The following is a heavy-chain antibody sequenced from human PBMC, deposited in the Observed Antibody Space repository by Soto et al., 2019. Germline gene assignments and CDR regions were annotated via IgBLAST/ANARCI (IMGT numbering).Heavy chain of an antibody. J-gene: IGHJ6*03. D-gene: IGHD6-25*01. V-gene: IGHV3-23*01. CDR2: ISGSGGST. CDR3: AKMSGQYPHYYYMDV. CDR1: GFTFSSYA. Sequence: EVQLLESGGDLVQPGGSLRLSCAASGFTFSSYAMSWVRQAPGKGLEWVSAISGSGGSTYYADSVKGRFTISRDNSKNTLYLQMNSLRAEDTAVYYCAKMSGQYPHYYYMDVWGKGTTVTVSS.